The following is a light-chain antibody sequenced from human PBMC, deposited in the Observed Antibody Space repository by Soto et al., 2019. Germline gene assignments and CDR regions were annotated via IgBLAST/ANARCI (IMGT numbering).Light chain of an antibody. Sequence: DIQMTQSPSSLSASVGYRVTITCRASQGISNYLAWYQQIPGKVPKLLMSAASTLQSGVPSRFSGSGSGTDFTLTSSSLQPEDVATYYCQKYTNVPAFGGGTKVEIK. V-gene: IGKV1-27*01. CDR2: AAS. CDR1: QGISNY. CDR3: QKYTNVPA. J-gene: IGKJ4*01.